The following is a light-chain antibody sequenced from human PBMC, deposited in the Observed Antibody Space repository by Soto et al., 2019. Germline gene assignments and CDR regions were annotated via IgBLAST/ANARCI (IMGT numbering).Light chain of an antibody. V-gene: IGLV2-14*01. CDR3: SSYTSSSTLV. CDR1: SSDVGGYNY. Sequence: QSVLTDPGSVSWSPGQSITISYTGTSSDVGGYNYVSWYQHHPGKAPKLMIYEVSNRPSGVSNRFSGSKSGNTASLNISGLQVEDEADYYCSSYTSSSTLVFGTGTKVTVL. CDR2: EVS. J-gene: IGLJ1*01.